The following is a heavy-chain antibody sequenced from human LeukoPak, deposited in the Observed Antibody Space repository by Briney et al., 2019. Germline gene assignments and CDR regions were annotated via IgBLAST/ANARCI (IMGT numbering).Heavy chain of an antibody. J-gene: IGHJ6*03. CDR2: IIPIFGTA. CDR1: GGTFSSYA. V-gene: IGHV1-69*06. Sequence: GASVKVSCKASGGTFSSYAISWVRQAPGQGLEWMGGIIPIFGTANYAQKFQGRVTITADKSTSTAYMELSSLRSEDTAVYYCARAGYSGYDLLDYYYYYMDVWGKGTTVTVSS. D-gene: IGHD5-12*01. CDR3: ARAGYSGYDLLDYYYYYMDV.